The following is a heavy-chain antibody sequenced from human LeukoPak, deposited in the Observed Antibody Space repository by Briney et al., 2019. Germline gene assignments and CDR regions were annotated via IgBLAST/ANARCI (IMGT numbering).Heavy chain of an antibody. V-gene: IGHV1-69*05. CDR2: IIPIFGTA. CDR3: ARVPPPGFYYYYYMDV. Sequence: SVKVSCKASGGTFSSYAISWVRQAPGQGLEWMGGIIPIFGTANYAQKFQGRVTITTDESTSTAYMELSSLRSEDTAVYYCARVPPPGFYYYYYMDVWGKGTTVTVSS. J-gene: IGHJ6*03. CDR1: GGTFSSYA.